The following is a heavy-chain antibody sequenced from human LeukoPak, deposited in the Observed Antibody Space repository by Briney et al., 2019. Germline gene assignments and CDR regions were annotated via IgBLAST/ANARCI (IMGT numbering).Heavy chain of an antibody. Sequence: SETLSLTCTVSGGSISSSTYYWGWIRQPPGKELECIGSIYYSGSTYYNPSLKSRVTIFVDTSKNQFSLKLSSVTAADTAVYYCARRFLRLGELSPIDYWGQGTLVTVSS. D-gene: IGHD3-16*02. V-gene: IGHV4-39*01. CDR1: GGSISSSTYY. J-gene: IGHJ4*02. CDR3: ARRFLRLGELSPIDY. CDR2: IYYSGST.